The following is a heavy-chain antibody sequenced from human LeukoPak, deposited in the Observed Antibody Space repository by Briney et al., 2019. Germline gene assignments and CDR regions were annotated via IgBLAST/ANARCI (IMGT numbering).Heavy chain of an antibody. V-gene: IGHV1-69*05. CDR2: IIPIFGTA. Sequence: GASVKVSCKASGGTFSSYAISWVQQAPGQGLEWMGGIIPIFGTANYAQKFQGRVTITTDESTSTAYMELSSLRSEDTAVYYCARGRYCSSTSCQKNYYYYMDVWGKGTTVTVSS. D-gene: IGHD2-2*01. J-gene: IGHJ6*03. CDR3: ARGRYCSSTSCQKNYYYYMDV. CDR1: GGTFSSYA.